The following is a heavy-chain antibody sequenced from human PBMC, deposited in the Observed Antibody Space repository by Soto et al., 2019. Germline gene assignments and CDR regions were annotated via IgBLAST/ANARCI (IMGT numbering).Heavy chain of an antibody. CDR3: VRVKETSGWGAFDY. CDR1: GFTFSGFC. Sequence: EVQLVESGGGLVQPGGSLRLSCTASGFTFSGFCMHWVRQAPGKGLVWVSRINGDGSVTNYADSVKGRFTISRDNAKNTLYLQMNRLRVEDTAVYYCVRVKETSGWGAFDYWGQGTLVTVSP. J-gene: IGHJ4*02. D-gene: IGHD6-19*01. V-gene: IGHV3-74*01. CDR2: INGDGSVT.